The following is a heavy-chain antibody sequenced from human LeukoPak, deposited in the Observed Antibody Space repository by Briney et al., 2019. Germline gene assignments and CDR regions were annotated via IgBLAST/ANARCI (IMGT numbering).Heavy chain of an antibody. D-gene: IGHD5-18*01. CDR3: ARDLGYSYGYGPFDY. V-gene: IGHV1-2*02. CDR2: INPNSGGT. Sequence: ASVKVSCKASGYTFTGYYMHWVRQAPGQGLGWMGWINPNSGGTNYAQKFQGRVTMTRDTSISTAYMELSRLRSDDTAVYYCARDLGYSYGYGPFDYWGQGTLVTVSS. J-gene: IGHJ4*02. CDR1: GYTFTGYY.